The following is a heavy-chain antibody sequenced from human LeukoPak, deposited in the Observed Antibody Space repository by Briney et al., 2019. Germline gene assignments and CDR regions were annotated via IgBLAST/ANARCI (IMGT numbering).Heavy chain of an antibody. D-gene: IGHD6-19*01. CDR2: IYYSGST. CDR1: GGSISGY. CDR3: ARLASSGWSHCDY. Sequence: SETLSLTCTVSGGSISGYWSWIRQPPGKGPEWIGYIYYSGSTNYNPSLKSRVTISVDTSKNQFSLKMNSVTAADTAVYYCARLASSGWSHCDYWGQGTLVTVSS. V-gene: IGHV4-59*08. J-gene: IGHJ4*02.